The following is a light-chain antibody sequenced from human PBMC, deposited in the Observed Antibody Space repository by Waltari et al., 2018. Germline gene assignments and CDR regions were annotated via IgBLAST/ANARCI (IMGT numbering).Light chain of an antibody. CDR3: QQHSDYPYT. J-gene: IGKJ2*01. Sequence: DIQLIQSPSFLSAFVGDRVTTTCRASQGIHKYLAWYQHRPGEVPKFLFYVASTRQSGLPSRFSGSGSRTDFTLTISSLQPEDFATYYCQQHSDYPYTFGEGTKLEIK. V-gene: IGKV1-9*01. CDR2: VAS. CDR1: QGIHKY.